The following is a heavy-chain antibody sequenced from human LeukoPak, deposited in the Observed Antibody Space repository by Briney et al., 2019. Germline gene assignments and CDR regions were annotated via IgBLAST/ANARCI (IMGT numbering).Heavy chain of an antibody. V-gene: IGHV3-33*01. Sequence: GRSLRLSCAASGFTFSSYGMHWVRQAPGKGLEWVAVIWYDGSNKYYADSVKGRFTISRDNSKNTLYLQMNSLKTEDTAVYYCTRVIAVAGTGGYWGQGTLVTVSS. D-gene: IGHD6-19*01. J-gene: IGHJ4*02. CDR3: TRVIAVAGTGGY. CDR1: GFTFSSYG. CDR2: IWYDGSNK.